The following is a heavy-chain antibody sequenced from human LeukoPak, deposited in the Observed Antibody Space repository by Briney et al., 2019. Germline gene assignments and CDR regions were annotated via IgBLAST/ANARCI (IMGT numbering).Heavy chain of an antibody. CDR1: GFTFSSYG. CDR2: ISYDGSNK. J-gene: IGHJ4*02. Sequence: GGSLRLSCAASGFTFSSYGMHWVRQAPGKGLEWVAVISYDGSNKYYADSVKGRFTISRDNSKNTLYLQMNSLRAEDTAVYYCAKDEADYYDSSGYYLDYWGQGTLVTVSS. D-gene: IGHD3-22*01. CDR3: AKDEADYYDSSGYYLDY. V-gene: IGHV3-30*18.